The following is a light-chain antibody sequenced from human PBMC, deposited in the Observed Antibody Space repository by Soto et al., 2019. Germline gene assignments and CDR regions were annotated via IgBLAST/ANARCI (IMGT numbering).Light chain of an antibody. J-gene: IGKJ5*01. CDR1: QSIARTY. CDR3: QQYGFSPIT. CDR2: DIS. Sequence: EVVLTQSPGTLSLSPGERATLSCRTSQSIARTYLAWYQQKPGQAPRLLIFDISTRATGIPDRFSASGSGTDFTLSISGLEPEDSAVYYCQQYGFSPITFGQGTRLEIK. V-gene: IGKV3-20*01.